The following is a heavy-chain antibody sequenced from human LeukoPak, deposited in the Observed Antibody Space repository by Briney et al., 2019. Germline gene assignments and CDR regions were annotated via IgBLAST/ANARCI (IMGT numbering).Heavy chain of an antibody. Sequence: ASVKVSCKASGYTFTSYGISWVRQAPGQGLEWMGWMNPNSGNTGYAQKFQGRVTITRNTSISTAYMELSSLRSEDTAVYYCASNRGAFDIWGQGTMVTVSS. D-gene: IGHD1-14*01. CDR2: MNPNSGNT. J-gene: IGHJ3*02. V-gene: IGHV1-8*03. CDR3: ASNRGAFDI. CDR1: GYTFTSYG.